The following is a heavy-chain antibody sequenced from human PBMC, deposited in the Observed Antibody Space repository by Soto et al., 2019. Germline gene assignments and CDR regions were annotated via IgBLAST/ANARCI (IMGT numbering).Heavy chain of an antibody. Sequence: QVQLQESGTGLVKPSQTLSLTCTVSGASLISGGYYWTWITHHPGKGLEWIGYFYHTGKTYYNPSLDSRLSISGDTSKNHFSLTLTSVTAADTAVYYCAREMHASIEGFDIWGQGTGVTVSS. CDR2: FYHTGKT. CDR3: AREMHASIEGFDI. V-gene: IGHV4-31*03. J-gene: IGHJ3*02. D-gene: IGHD6-6*01. CDR1: GASLISGGYY.